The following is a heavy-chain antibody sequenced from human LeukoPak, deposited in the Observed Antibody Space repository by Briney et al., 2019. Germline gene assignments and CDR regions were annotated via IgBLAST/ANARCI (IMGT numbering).Heavy chain of an antibody. CDR2: INPSGGST. Sequence: ASVKVSCKASGYTFTSYYMHWLRQAPGQGLEWMGIINPSGGSTSYAQKFQGRVTMTRDTSTSTVYMELSSLRSEDTAVYYCARGGITIFGVGINWFDPWGQGTLVTVSS. CDR1: GYTFTSYY. D-gene: IGHD3-3*01. J-gene: IGHJ5*02. V-gene: IGHV1-46*01. CDR3: ARGGITIFGVGINWFDP.